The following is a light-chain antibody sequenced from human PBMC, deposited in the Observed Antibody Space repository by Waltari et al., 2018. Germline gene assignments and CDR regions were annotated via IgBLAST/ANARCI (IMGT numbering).Light chain of an antibody. V-gene: IGLV2-23*02. CDR1: SSDVGTYTL. Sequence: QSALIQPASVSGSPGQAITISCSGTSSDVGTYTLVPWYQQHPGKAPKLIIYDVSKRPSGVSNRFTGSRSVNTASLTISVLHAVGAADSYCCSSVTVNTVLFGGGTKLTVL. CDR3: CSSVTVNTVL. CDR2: DVS. J-gene: IGLJ2*01.